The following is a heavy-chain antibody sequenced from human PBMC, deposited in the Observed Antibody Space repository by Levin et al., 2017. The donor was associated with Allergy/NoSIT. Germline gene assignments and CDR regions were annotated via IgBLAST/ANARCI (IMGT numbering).Heavy chain of an antibody. Sequence: SQTLSLTCTVSGTSISTYYWSWIRQPPGKGLEWIGYVYPSGSTEYNPSLKSRVTISLDTSKNQISLKLTSVTPADTAVYHRAKEPEFSGWMDPWGQGTLVTVSS. CDR3: AKEPEFSGWMDP. V-gene: IGHV4-59*03. CDR1: GTSISTYY. D-gene: IGHD1-14*01. CDR2: VYPSGST. J-gene: IGHJ5*02.